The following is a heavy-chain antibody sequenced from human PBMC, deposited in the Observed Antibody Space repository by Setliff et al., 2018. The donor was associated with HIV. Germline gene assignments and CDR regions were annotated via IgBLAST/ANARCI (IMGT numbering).Heavy chain of an antibody. CDR1: GYTFTSYA. CDR3: ATDRGTTLSSYYYYYMDV. D-gene: IGHD4-4*01. V-gene: IGHV1-3*01. Sequence: ASVKVSCKASGYTFTSYAMHWVRQAPGQRLEWMGWINAGNGNTKYAQKLQGRVTMTTDTSTSTAHMELRSLRSDDTAVYYCATDRGTTLSSYYYYYMDVWGKGTTVTVSS. CDR2: INAGNGNT. J-gene: IGHJ6*03.